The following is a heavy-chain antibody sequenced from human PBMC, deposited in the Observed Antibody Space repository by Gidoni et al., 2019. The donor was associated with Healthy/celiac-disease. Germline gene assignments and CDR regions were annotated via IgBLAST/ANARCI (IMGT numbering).Heavy chain of an antibody. CDR2: ISYDGSNK. CDR3: ASPRPPSIAAAGAPHDGIFDY. J-gene: IGHJ4*02. D-gene: IGHD6-13*01. Sequence: QVQLVESGGGVVQPGRSLRLSCAASGFTFSSYAMHLFRQAPGKGLEWVAVISYDGSNKYYADSVKGRFTISRDNSKNTLYLQMNSLRAEDTAVYYCASPRPPSIAAAGAPHDGIFDYWGQGTLVTVSS. V-gene: IGHV3-30-3*01. CDR1: GFTFSSYA.